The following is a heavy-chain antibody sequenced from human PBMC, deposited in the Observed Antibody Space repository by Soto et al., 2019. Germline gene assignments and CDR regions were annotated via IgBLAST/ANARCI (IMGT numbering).Heavy chain of an antibody. J-gene: IGHJ4*02. V-gene: IGHV1-2*02. CDR3: ARDLGIAAADDY. Sequence: GASVKVSCKASGYAFTGYYMHWVRQAPGQGLEWMGWINPNSGGTNYAQKFQGRVTMTRDTSISTAYMELSRLRSDDTAVYYCARDLGIAAADDYWGQGTLVTVSS. CDR2: INPNSGGT. CDR1: GYAFTGYY. D-gene: IGHD6-13*01.